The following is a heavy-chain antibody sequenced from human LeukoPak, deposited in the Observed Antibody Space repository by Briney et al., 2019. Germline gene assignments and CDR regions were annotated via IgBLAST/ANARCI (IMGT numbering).Heavy chain of an antibody. V-gene: IGHV4-39*01. D-gene: IGHD3-10*01. CDR1: GGSISSSSYY. CDR3: ARSQFDRFGELLSDY. CDR2: IYYSGST. J-gene: IGHJ4*02. Sequence: PSETLSLTCTVSGGSISSSSYYWGWIRQPPGKGLDWIGSIYYSGSTYYNPSLKSRVTISVDTSKNQFSLKLTSVTAADTAVYYCARSQFDRFGELLSDYWGQGTLVTVSS.